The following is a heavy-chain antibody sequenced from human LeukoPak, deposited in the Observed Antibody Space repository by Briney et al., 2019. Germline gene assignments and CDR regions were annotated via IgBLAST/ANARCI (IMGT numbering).Heavy chain of an antibody. CDR2: INYRGST. CDR1: GGSFSGNY. V-gene: IGHV4-34*01. J-gene: IGHJ4*02. D-gene: IGHD1-26*01. Sequence: SETLSLTCAANGGSFSGNYWSWVRQPPGKGLEWIGEINYRGSTNYNPSLKSRVTISVDTSKNQFSLKVNSVTAADTAVYYCARVPESVGINYFDSWGQGTLVTVSS. CDR3: ARVPESVGINYFDS.